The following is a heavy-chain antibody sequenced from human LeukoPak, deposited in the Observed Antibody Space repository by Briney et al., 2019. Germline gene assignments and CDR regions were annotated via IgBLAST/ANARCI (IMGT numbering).Heavy chain of an antibody. J-gene: IGHJ6*02. V-gene: IGHV4-4*07. D-gene: IGHD2-2*01. CDR1: GGSISSYY. CDR3: ARDLPAAMYYYYGMDV. CDR2: IYTSGST. Sequence: PSETLSLTCTVSGGSISSYYWSWIRQPAGKGLERIGRIYTSGSTNYNPSLKSRVTMSVDTSKNQFSLKLSSVTAADTAVYYCARDLPAAMYYYYGMDVWGQGTTVTVSS.